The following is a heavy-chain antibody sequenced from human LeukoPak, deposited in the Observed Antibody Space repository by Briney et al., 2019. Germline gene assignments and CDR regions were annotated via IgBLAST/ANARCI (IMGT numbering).Heavy chain of an antibody. CDR3: ARVDTAIDYFDY. CDR2: IYNSGST. D-gene: IGHD5-18*01. J-gene: IGHJ4*02. CDR1: GGSISSNDYY. V-gene: IGHV4-30-4*08. Sequence: PSETLSLTCTVSGGSISSNDYYWSWIRQHPGKGLEWIGYIYNSGSTYYNPSLKSRVSISVDTSKNQFSLMLSSVTAADTAVYYCARVDTAIDYFDYWGQGTLVTVSS.